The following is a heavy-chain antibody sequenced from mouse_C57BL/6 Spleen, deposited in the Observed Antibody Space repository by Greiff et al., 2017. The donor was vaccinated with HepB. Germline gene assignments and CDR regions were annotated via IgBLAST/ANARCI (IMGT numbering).Heavy chain of an antibody. D-gene: IGHD2-4*01. Sequence: EVQLQESGPGMVKPSQSLSLTCTVTGYSITSGYDWHWIRHFPGNKLEWMGYISYSGSTNYNPSLKSRISITHDTSKNHFFLKLNSVTTEDTATYYGARGIYDYDRGYFDYWGQGTTLTVSS. V-gene: IGHV3-1*01. J-gene: IGHJ2*01. CDR3: ARGIYDYDRGYFDY. CDR2: ISYSGST. CDR1: GYSITSGYD.